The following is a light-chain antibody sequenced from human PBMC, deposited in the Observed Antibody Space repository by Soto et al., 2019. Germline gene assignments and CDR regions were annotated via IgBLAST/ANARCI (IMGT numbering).Light chain of an antibody. V-gene: IGLV2-14*03. CDR1: SSDIGAYNY. Sequence: QSALTQPASVSRSPGQSITISCTGTSSDIGAYNYVGWYQQHPGQAPKLMTYDVNNRPSGVSDRFSASKSGNTASLTIAWLQAEDEADYYCSSYTSSNTVVFGGGTKLTVL. CDR3: SSYTSSNTVV. CDR2: DVN. J-gene: IGLJ3*02.